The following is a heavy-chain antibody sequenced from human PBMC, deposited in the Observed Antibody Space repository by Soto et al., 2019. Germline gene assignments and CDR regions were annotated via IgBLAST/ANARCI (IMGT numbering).Heavy chain of an antibody. J-gene: IGHJ3*02. CDR1: GFTFDDYA. D-gene: IGHD1-20*01. Sequence: EVQLVESGGGLVQPGRSLRLSCAASGFTFDDYAMHWVRQAPGKGLEWVSGISWNSGSIGYADSVKGRFNISRDNAKNSLYTEMNNLKGDGTALYYCAKKCVNNSGDGDAFDIWGQGTMVTVSS. CDR3: AKKCVNNSGDGDAFDI. V-gene: IGHV3-9*01. CDR2: ISWNSGSI.